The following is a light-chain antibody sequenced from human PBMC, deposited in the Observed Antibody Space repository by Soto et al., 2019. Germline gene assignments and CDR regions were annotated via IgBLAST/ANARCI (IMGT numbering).Light chain of an antibody. CDR3: QQYDGAPLT. CDR2: AAS. CDR1: QTLSINS. Sequence: EIVLTQSPDTLSLSPGERATLFCRASQTLSINSLAWYQQKPGQAPRLLIYAASTRDTGIPDRFNGSGSGTDFALTINRLEHEDFAVYYCQQYDGAPLTFGHGTKVDIK. V-gene: IGKV3-20*01. J-gene: IGKJ3*01.